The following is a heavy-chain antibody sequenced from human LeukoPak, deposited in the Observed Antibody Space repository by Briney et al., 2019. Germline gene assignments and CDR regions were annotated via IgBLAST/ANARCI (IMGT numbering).Heavy chain of an antibody. CDR1: GVIFIHYW. J-gene: IGHJ4*02. D-gene: IGHD6-19*01. CDR3: ARDRAQYSSGWGLDY. Sequence: GGSLRVSCGAPGVIFIHYWMSWVRPAPGEGGEWVSKIEQDGSVKYYVDSLKGRFTISRENARNSVYLQMNSLRGEDTAVYYCARDRAQYSSGWGLDYWGQGTLVTVSS. V-gene: IGHV3-7*01. CDR2: IEQDGSVK.